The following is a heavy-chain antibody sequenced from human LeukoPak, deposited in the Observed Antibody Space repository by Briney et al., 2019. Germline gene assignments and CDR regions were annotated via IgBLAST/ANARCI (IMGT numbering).Heavy chain of an antibody. D-gene: IGHD3-16*01. CDR3: ARVGAIPGIDP. J-gene: IGHJ5*02. V-gene: IGHV4-38-2*01. Sequence: PSETLSLTCAVFGFPISSGFSWACIRQSPGKGLEWIASISYSATTYYKPSLESRLFISADTSNNQFSVRLTSVTAADSAVYYCARVGAIPGIDPWGQGILVTVSS. CDR2: ISYSATT. CDR1: GFPISSGFS.